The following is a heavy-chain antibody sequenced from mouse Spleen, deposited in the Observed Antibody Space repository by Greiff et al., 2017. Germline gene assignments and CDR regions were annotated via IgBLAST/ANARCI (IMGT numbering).Heavy chain of an antibody. CDR2: IDPANGNT. CDR3: ARVYGNYGYAMDY. Sequence: DVKLQESGAELVKPGASVKLSCTASGFNIKDTYMHWVKQRPEQGLEWIGRIDPANGNTKYDPKFQGKATITADTSSNTAYLQLSSLTSEDTAVYYCARVYGNYGYAMDYWGQGTSVTVSS. V-gene: IGHV14-3*02. J-gene: IGHJ4*01. D-gene: IGHD2-1*01. CDR1: GFNIKDTY.